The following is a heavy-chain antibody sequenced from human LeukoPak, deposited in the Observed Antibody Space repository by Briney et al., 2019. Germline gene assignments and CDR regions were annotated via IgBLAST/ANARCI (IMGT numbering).Heavy chain of an antibody. CDR2: INQDGSEK. J-gene: IGHJ4*02. V-gene: IGHV3-7*01. Sequence: GGSLRLSCAASGFTFSSYWMTWVRQAPGKGLEWVANINQDGSEKTYVDSVKGRFTISRDNAKKSVYLQMSSLRADDTAVYYCATSPSSHSSHWFDYWGQGTLVTVSS. D-gene: IGHD6-13*01. CDR1: GFTFSSYW. CDR3: ATSPSSHSSHWFDY.